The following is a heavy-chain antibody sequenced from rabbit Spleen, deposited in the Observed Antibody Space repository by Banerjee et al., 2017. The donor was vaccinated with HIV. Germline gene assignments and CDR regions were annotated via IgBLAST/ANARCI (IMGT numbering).Heavy chain of an antibody. Sequence: QSLEESGGDLVKPGGTLTLTCTASGVSFSFNDYMCWVRQAPGKGLEWISCIDSGSSGFTYFATWAKGRFTCSKTSSTTVTLQMTSLTAADTATYFCARDTSSSFSSYGMDLWGPGTLVTVS. CDR1: GVSFSFNDY. V-gene: IGHV1S40*01. CDR2: IDSGSSGFT. D-gene: IGHD1-1*01. CDR3: ARDTSSSFSSYGMDL. J-gene: IGHJ6*01.